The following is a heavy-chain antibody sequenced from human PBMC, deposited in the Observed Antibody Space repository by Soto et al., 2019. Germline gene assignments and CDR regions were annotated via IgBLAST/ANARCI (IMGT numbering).Heavy chain of an antibody. V-gene: IGHV4-59*01. J-gene: IGHJ4*02. CDR2: IYYSGST. Sequence: SETLSLTCTVSGGSISSYYWSWIRQPPGKGLEWIGYIYYSGSTNYNPSLKSRVTISVDTSKNQFSLKLSSVTAADTAVYYCAGYYDFWSGYYADYWGQGTLVTVSS. D-gene: IGHD3-3*01. CDR1: GGSISSYY. CDR3: AGYYDFWSGYYADY.